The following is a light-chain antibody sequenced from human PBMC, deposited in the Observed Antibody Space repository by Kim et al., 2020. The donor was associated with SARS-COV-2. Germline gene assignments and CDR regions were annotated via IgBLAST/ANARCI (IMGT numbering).Light chain of an antibody. Sequence: GQSITISCTGTSSDVGDYDYVSWYQQHPGKAPKLIIFDVSNRPSGVSSRFSGSKSGNTASRTISGLQDEDEADYYCCSYARGSAYVFGTGTKVTVL. CDR1: SSDVGDYDY. CDR3: CSYARGSAYV. J-gene: IGLJ1*01. V-gene: IGLV2-14*03. CDR2: DVS.